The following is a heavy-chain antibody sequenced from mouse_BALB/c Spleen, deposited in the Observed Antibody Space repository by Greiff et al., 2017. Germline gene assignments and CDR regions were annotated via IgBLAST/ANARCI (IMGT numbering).Heavy chain of an antibody. CDR1: GYTFTDYN. CDR2: IYPYNGGT. J-gene: IGHJ4*01. V-gene: IGHV1S29*02. CDR3: ARGYGNYVGYAMDY. D-gene: IGHD2-10*02. Sequence: EVKLQESGPELVKPGASVKISCKASGYTFTDYNMHWVKQSHGKSLEWIGYIYPYNGGTGYNQKFKSKATLTVDNSSSTAYMELRSLTSEDSAVYYCARGYGNYVGYAMDYWGQGTSVTVSS.